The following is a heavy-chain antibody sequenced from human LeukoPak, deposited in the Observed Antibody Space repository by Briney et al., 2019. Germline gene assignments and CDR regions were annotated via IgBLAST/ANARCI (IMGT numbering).Heavy chain of an antibody. CDR3: ARDWWVWLQYGAFDI. D-gene: IGHD5-24*01. CDR1: GGSFSGYY. Sequence: SETLSLTCAVYGGSFSGYYWSWIRQPPGKGLEWTGEINHSGSTNYNPSLKSRVTISVDTSKNQFSLKLSSVTAADTAVYYCARDWWVWLQYGAFDIWGQGTMVTVSS. V-gene: IGHV4-34*01. J-gene: IGHJ3*02. CDR2: INHSGST.